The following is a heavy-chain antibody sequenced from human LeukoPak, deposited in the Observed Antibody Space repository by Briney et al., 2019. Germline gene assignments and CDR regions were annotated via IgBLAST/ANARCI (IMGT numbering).Heavy chain of an antibody. D-gene: IGHD3-10*01. CDR3: ASYGDYYGMDV. CDR1: GGSISSGDYY. V-gene: IGHV4-30-4*01. Sequence: PSETLSLTCTVSGGSISSGDYYRSWIRQPPGKGLEWIGYIYYSGSTYYNPSLKSRVTISVDTSKNQFSLKLSSVTAADTAVYYCASYGDYYGMDVWGQGTTVTASS. J-gene: IGHJ6*02. CDR2: IYYSGST.